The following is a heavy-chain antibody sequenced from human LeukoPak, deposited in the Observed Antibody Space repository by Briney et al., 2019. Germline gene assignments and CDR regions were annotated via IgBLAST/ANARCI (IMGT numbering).Heavy chain of an antibody. CDR3: ARTPDYYYGMDV. Sequence: PGGSLRLSCAASGFIFSNYEMNWVRQPPGKGLEWIGEIYHSGTTNYNPSLKSRVTISVDKSKNQVSLKLSSVTAADTAVYYCARTPDYYYGMDVWGQGTTVTVSS. CDR2: IYHSGTT. D-gene: IGHD2-15*01. V-gene: IGHV4-4*02. CDR1: GFIFSNYE. J-gene: IGHJ6*02.